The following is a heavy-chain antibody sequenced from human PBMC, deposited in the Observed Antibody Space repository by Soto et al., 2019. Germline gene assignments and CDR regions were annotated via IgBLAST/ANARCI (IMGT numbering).Heavy chain of an antibody. CDR1: GGSISSGGYY. Sequence: QVQLQESGPGLVKPSQTLSLTCTVSGGSISSGGYYWSWIRQHPGKGLEWIGYIYHSGSTYYNPSRKRRATISVDTSKNQFSLKLGSVTPADTAVYYSEGGRAAAGTGGDSWGQGTLFTVSS. CDR2: IYHSGST. D-gene: IGHD6-13*01. V-gene: IGHV4-31*03. J-gene: IGHJ4*02. CDR3: EGGRAAAGTGGDS.